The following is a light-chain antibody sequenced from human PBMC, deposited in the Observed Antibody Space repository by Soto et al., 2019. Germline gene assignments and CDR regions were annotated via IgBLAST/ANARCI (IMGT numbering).Light chain of an antibody. Sequence: LTQPASVSGSPGQSITISCTGTSSDVGGYNYVSWYQQHPGKAPKLMIYEVSNRPSGVSNRFSGSKSGNTASPTISGLQAEDEADYYCSSYTSSSTPRVFGTGTKSPS. CDR3: SSYTSSSTPRV. V-gene: IGLV2-14*01. CDR2: EVS. CDR1: SSDVGGYNY. J-gene: IGLJ1*01.